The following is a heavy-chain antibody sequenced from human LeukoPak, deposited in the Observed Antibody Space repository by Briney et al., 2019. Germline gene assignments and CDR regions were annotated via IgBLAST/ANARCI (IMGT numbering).Heavy chain of an antibody. CDR3: ASLHYDSSGYYAAFDI. V-gene: IGHV3-74*01. Sequence: PGGSLRLSCAASGFTFSSFWMHWVRQAPGKGLVWVSRINSDGSSTSYADSVKGRFTISRDNAKNTLYLQMNSLRAEDTAVYYCASLHYDSSGYYAAFDIWGQGTMVTVSS. J-gene: IGHJ3*02. CDR2: INSDGSST. CDR1: GFTFSSFW. D-gene: IGHD3-22*01.